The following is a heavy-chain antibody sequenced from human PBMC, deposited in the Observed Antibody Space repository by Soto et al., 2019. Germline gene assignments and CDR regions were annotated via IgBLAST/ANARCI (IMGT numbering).Heavy chain of an antibody. Sequence: ASVKVSCKTSGYTFTNYGISWVRQAPGQGLEWMGWITTDKGKTTYAQKFQGRVTMTTDTSTSTAYMELRSLRSDDTAMYYCATRPPAFDYWGQGTPVTVST. CDR1: GYTFTNYG. CDR3: ATRPPAFDY. CDR2: ITTDKGKT. J-gene: IGHJ4*02. D-gene: IGHD6-6*01. V-gene: IGHV1-18*01.